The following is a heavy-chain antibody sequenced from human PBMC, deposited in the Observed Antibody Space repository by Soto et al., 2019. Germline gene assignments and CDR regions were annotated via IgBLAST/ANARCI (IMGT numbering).Heavy chain of an antibody. CDR1: GFTFSSYG. CDR3: AKDQLRGVRGVITYYCGMDL. V-gene: IGHV3-30*18. Sequence: QVQLVESGGGVVQPGRSLRLSCAASGFTFSSYGMHWVRQAPGKGLEWVAVISYDGSNKYYADSVKGRFTISRDNSKNTLYLQMNSLRAEDTAVYYCAKDQLRGVRGVITYYCGMDLWGQGTTVTVSS. D-gene: IGHD3-10*01. CDR2: ISYDGSNK. J-gene: IGHJ6*02.